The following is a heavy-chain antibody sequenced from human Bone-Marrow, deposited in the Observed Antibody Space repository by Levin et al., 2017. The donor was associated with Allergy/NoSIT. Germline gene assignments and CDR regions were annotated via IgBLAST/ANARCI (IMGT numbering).Heavy chain of an antibody. CDR2: ISYDRSNK. CDR1: GFTFSDYA. Sequence: SCAASGFTFSDYAMHWVRQAPGKGLEWVAVISYDRSNKYYADSVKGRFTISRDNSKNTLYLQMNSLRAEDTAVYYCARDSFLDFWGQGTLVTVSS. CDR3: ARDSFLDF. J-gene: IGHJ4*02. V-gene: IGHV3-30-3*01.